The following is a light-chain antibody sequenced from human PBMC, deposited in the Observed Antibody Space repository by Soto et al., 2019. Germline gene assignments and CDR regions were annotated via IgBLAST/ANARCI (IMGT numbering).Light chain of an antibody. CDR2: GNS. Sequence: QSVLTQPPSVSGAPGQRVTISCTGSSSNIGAGYDVHWYQQLPGTAPKLLIYGNSNRPSGVPDRFSGSKSGTSASLAITGLQTDDEADYYCQSYDSSLSASNVFGTGTKLTVL. V-gene: IGLV1-40*01. J-gene: IGLJ1*01. CDR1: SSNIGAGYD. CDR3: QSYDSSLSASNV.